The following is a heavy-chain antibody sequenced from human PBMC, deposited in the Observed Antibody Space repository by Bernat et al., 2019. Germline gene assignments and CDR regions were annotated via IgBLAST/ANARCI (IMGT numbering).Heavy chain of an antibody. V-gene: IGHV4-38-2*01. D-gene: IGHD2-21*01. Sequence: QVQLQESGPGLVKPSETLSLTCAVSGYSISSDYYWGWVRQPPGKGLEWIGSFYHSGSTYYNPSLRHRVTRSVDTSNNQFSVNQNSVTAADTAVYYCTRAGTVEVIGSAWYFDLWGRGTLVTVSS. J-gene: IGHJ2*01. CDR1: GYSISSDYY. CDR3: TRAGTVEVIGSAWYFDL. CDR2: FYHSGST.